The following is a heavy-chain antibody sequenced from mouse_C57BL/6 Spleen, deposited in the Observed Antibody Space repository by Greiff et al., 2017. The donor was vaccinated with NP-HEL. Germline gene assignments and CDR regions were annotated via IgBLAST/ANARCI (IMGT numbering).Heavy chain of an antibody. CDR1: GYSITSGYY. CDR2: ISYDGSN. D-gene: IGHD2-4*01. CDR3: ARDRWDYGYFDY. Sequence: EVKLQESGPGLVKPSQSLSLTCSVTGYSITSGYYWNWIRQFPGNKLEWMGYISYDGSNNYNPSLKNRISITRDTSKNQFFLKLNSVTTEDTATYYCARDRWDYGYFDYWGQGTTLTVSS. V-gene: IGHV3-6*01. J-gene: IGHJ2*01.